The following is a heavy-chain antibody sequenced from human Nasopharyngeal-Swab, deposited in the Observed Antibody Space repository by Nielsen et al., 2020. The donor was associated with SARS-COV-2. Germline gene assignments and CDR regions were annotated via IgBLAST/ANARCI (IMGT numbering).Heavy chain of an antibody. J-gene: IGHJ4*02. CDR2: IIPIFGTA. CDR3: ASTGRELSNYFDY. D-gene: IGHD3-16*02. V-gene: IGHV1-69*01. Sequence: WVRQAPGQGLEWMGGIIPIFGTANYARKFQGRVTITADESTSTAYMELSSLRSEDTAVYYCASTGRELSNYFDYWGQGTLVTVSS.